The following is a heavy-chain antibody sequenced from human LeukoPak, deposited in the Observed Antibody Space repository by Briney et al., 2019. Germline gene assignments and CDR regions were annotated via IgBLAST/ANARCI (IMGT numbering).Heavy chain of an antibody. Sequence: PGGSLRLSCAASGFTFSSCSMNWVRQAPGKGLEWVSSISSSSSYIYYADSVKGRFTISRDNAKNSLYLQMNSLRAEDTAVYYCARDFRGYYYDSSGYYHFDYWGQGTLVTVSS. CDR1: GFTFSSCS. CDR3: ARDFRGYYYDSSGYYHFDY. CDR2: ISSSSSYI. V-gene: IGHV3-21*01. J-gene: IGHJ4*02. D-gene: IGHD3-22*01.